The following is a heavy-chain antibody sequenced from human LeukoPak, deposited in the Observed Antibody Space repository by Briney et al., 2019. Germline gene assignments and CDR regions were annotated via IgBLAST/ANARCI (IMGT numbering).Heavy chain of an antibody. V-gene: IGHV4-34*01. D-gene: IGHD2-15*01. CDR1: GGSFSGYY. CDR2: INHSGST. J-gene: IGHJ5*02. CDR3: ARDHCSGGSCYPGWFDP. Sequence: SETLSLTCAVYGGSFSGYYWSWIRQPPGKGLEWIGEINHSGSTNYNPSLKSRVTISVDTSKNQFSLELSSVTAADTAVYYCARDHCSGGSCYPGWFDPWGQGTLVTVSS.